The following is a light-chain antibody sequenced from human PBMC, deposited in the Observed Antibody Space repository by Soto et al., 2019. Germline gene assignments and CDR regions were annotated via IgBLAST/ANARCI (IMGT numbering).Light chain of an antibody. V-gene: IGLV2-14*03. J-gene: IGLJ1*01. CDR1: SSDVGAYNY. CDR2: DVS. CDR3: SSYSTISTSV. Sequence: QSVLTQPASVSGSPGQSITISCTGTSSDVGAYNYVSWYQQHPGKAPKLMIYDVSDRPSGVSYRFSGSKSGNTASLTISGLQAEDEADYYCSSYSTISTSVFGTGTQLTVL.